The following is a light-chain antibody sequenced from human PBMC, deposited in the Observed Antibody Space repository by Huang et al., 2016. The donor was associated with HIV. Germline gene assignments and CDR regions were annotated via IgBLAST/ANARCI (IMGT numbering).Light chain of an antibody. Sequence: DIQMTQSPSSLSAAVGDRVIITCRANQHIGRLLNWYQNKPGKAPKLLIYGASSLQSGSQFRFSGRGSGTYFPLNISNLLPEDFATYFCQQSYSPSPFTFGQGTKLDIK. CDR2: GAS. V-gene: IGKV1-39*01. J-gene: IGKJ2*01. CDR1: QHIGRL. CDR3: QQSYSPSPFT.